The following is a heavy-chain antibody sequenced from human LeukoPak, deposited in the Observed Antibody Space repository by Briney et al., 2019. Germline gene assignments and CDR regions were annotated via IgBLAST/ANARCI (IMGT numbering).Heavy chain of an antibody. CDR3: AKGLAVAGPIDY. CDR1: GFTFSSKA. J-gene: IGHJ4*02. Sequence: GGSLRPSCAASGFTFSSKAMSWASQDPGKGMEWDSAISGSGGSTYYADSVKGRFTISRDNSKNTLYLQINSLRAEDTAVYYCAKGLAVAGPIDYWGQGTLVTVSS. V-gene: IGHV3-23*01. D-gene: IGHD6-19*01. CDR2: ISGSGGST.